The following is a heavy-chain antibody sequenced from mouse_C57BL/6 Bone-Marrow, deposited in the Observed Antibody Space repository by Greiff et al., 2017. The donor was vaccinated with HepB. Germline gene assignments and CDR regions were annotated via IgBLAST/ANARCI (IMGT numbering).Heavy chain of an antibody. CDR2: ISDGGSYT. CDR1: GFTFSSYS. V-gene: IGHV5-4*03. CDR3: ARGDYVDY. J-gene: IGHJ2*01. Sequence: EVKLMESGGGLVKPGGSLKLSCAASGFTFSSYSMSWVRQTPEKRLEWVATISDGGSYTYYPDNVKGRFTISRDNAKNNLYLQLSHLKSEDTAMYYCARGDYVDYWGQGTTLTVSS.